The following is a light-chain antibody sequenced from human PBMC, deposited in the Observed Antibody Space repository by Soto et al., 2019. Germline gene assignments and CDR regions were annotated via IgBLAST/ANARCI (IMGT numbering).Light chain of an antibody. V-gene: IGKV3-20*01. CDR3: QQYGSSSYT. CDR1: QSISSSY. Sequence: EIVLTQSPSTLSLSPGERATLSCRASQSISSSYLAWYQQKPGQAPRLLIYAASSRATGIPDRFSGSGSGTDFTLTLSRLEPEDFAVYYCQQYGSSSYTFGQGTQLEIK. CDR2: AAS. J-gene: IGKJ2*01.